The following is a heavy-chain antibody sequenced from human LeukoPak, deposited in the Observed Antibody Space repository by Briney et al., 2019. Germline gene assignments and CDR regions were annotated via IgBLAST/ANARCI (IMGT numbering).Heavy chain of an antibody. Sequence: PSETLSLTCTVSGDSIRSGGYYWSWIRQHPQKGLEWIGYIFYSGNIYYNPSLKSRVSISVATSKNQFSLNLTSVTAADTAVYYCAKSGSGRYYGGYYYGIDVWGQGATVTVSS. CDR2: IFYSGNI. CDR3: AKSGSGRYYGGYYYGIDV. D-gene: IGHD1-26*01. CDR1: GDSIRSGGYY. V-gene: IGHV4-31*03. J-gene: IGHJ6*02.